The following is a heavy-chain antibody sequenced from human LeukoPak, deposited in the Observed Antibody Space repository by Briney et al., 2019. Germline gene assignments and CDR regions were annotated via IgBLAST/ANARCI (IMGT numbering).Heavy chain of an antibody. J-gene: IGHJ4*02. CDR3: ASLYYGAADN. Sequence: GGSLRLSCAASGLTFNDYSMSWIRQAPGKGLEWVSYINSRGKTIYYADSVKGRFTISRDNAKSSLYLQMNSLRAEDTAVYYCASLYYGAADNWGQGTLVTVSS. CDR2: INSRGKTI. CDR1: GLTFNDYS. D-gene: IGHD4-17*01. V-gene: IGHV3-11*01.